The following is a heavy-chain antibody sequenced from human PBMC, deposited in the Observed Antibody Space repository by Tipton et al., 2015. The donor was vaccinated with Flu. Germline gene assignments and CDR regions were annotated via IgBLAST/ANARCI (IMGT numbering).Heavy chain of an antibody. V-gene: IGHV1-18*01. D-gene: IGHD4-23*01. CDR1: GYTFINYG. Sequence: QVQLVQSGAEVKKPGASVKVSCKASGYTFINYGISWVRQAPGQGLEWMGWITTNNGNTNYGQKFQGRVTMTRDTSTSTAYMELRSLRSADTAIYYCARRPGGWGQGTLVTVSS. CDR3: ARRPGG. CDR2: ITTNNGNT. J-gene: IGHJ4*02.